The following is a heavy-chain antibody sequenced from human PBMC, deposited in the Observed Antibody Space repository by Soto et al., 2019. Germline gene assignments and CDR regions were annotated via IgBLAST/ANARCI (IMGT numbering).Heavy chain of an antibody. Sequence: SVKVSCKASGGTFSSYAISWVRQAPGQGLEWMGGIIPIFGTANYAQKFQGRVTITADESTSTAYMELSSLRSEDTAVYYCARCVRDNWNNDAFDIWGQGTMVTVSS. CDR3: ARCVRDNWNNDAFDI. V-gene: IGHV1-69*13. CDR1: GGTFSSYA. D-gene: IGHD1-1*01. CDR2: IIPIFGTA. J-gene: IGHJ3*02.